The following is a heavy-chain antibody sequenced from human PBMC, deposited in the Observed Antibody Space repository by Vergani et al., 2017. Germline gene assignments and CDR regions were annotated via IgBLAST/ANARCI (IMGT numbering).Heavy chain of an antibody. CDR2: IWYDGNNK. Sequence: QVQLVESGGGVVQPGRSLRLSCAASGFTFSSYGMHWVRQAPGKGLEWVAVIWYDGNNKYYADSVKGRFTISRDNSKNTLYLQMNSLRAEDTAVYYCARDLLVWAAAGTNYYYGMDVWGQGTTVTVSS. J-gene: IGHJ6*02. V-gene: IGHV3-33*01. CDR3: ARDLLVWAAAGTNYYYGMDV. D-gene: IGHD6-13*01. CDR1: GFTFSSYG.